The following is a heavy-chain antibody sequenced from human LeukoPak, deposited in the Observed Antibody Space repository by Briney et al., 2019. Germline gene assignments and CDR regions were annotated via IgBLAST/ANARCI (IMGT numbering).Heavy chain of an antibody. CDR1: GFTFSSYW. J-gene: IGHJ6*02. CDR3: TRDRRYGGMDV. D-gene: IGHD4-17*01. CDR2: IDSEGIST. Sequence: GGSLRLSCAAPGFTFSSYWMHWVRQAPGKGLVWVSRIDSEGISTSYADSVKGRFTISRDNAKNTLYLQMNSLRFEDTAVYYCTRDRRYGGMDVWGQGTTVTVSS. V-gene: IGHV3-74*01.